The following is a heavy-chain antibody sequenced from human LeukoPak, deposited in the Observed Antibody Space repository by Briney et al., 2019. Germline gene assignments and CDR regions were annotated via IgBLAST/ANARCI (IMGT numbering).Heavy chain of an antibody. CDR3: ARVRYSDSSVLTRKRSYYFDY. Sequence: PSETLSLTCTVSGGSISSYYWSWIRQPAGKGLESIGHISTSGSTNYNPSLKSRVTMSVDTSKNQFSLKLSSVTAADTAVYYCARVRYSDSSVLTRKRSYYFDYWGQGALVTVSS. CDR2: ISTSGST. V-gene: IGHV4-4*07. J-gene: IGHJ4*02. D-gene: IGHD3-22*01. CDR1: GGSISSYY.